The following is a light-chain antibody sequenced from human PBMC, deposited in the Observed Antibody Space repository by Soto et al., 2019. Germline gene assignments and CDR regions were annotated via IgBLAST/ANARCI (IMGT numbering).Light chain of an antibody. J-gene: IGKJ5*01. CDR3: QQRKYWPPIT. CDR1: QSVEKY. V-gene: IGKV3-11*01. Sequence: ETVLMQSPATLSLSPGERATLSCRVSQSVEKYLAWYQQKPGQAPRLLIFDASNRATDIPARFSGSGSGTDFTLTISSLEPEDFAVYYCQQRKYWPPITFGQGTRLEMK. CDR2: DAS.